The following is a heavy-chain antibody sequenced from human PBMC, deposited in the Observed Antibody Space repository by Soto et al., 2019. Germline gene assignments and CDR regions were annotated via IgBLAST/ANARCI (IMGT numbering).Heavy chain of an antibody. CDR1: GGSIINGSYY. J-gene: IGHJ5*02. V-gene: IGHV4-31*03. D-gene: IGHD6-13*01. CDR2: ISYRGNT. CDR3: ARERAAVGTGWFDP. Sequence: SETLSLTCTVSGGSIINGSYYWTWIRHHPRKGLEWIGYISYRGNTYYNPSLKSRLTISVDTSKNQFSLTLNSMTAADTAIYYCARERAAVGTGWFDPWGQGTLVTVSS.